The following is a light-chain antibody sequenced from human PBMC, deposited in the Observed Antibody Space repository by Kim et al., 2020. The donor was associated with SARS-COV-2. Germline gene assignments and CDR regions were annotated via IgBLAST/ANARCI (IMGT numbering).Light chain of an antibody. V-gene: IGKV1-39*01. CDR3: QLSHTTPLLP. J-gene: IGKJ4*01. Sequence: DIQMTQSPSTLAASVGDRVTIACRASQSISTYLNWYQQKPGKAPKLLINAASSLQSGVPSRFSGSGSGTDFTLTISSLQPEDFATYYFQLSHTTPLLPFGGRTKV. CDR1: QSISTY. CDR2: AAS.